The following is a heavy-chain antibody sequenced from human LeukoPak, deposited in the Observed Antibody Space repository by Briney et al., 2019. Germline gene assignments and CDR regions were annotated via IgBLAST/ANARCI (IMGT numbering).Heavy chain of an antibody. D-gene: IGHD6-13*01. CDR1: GGSISSYY. V-gene: IGHV4-59*08. CDR3: ARHSSSSWRTDFDY. Sequence: SETLSLTCTVSGGSISSYYWSWIRQPPGKGLEWIGYIYYSGSTNYNPSLKSRVTISVDTSKNQFSLKLSSVTAADTAVYYCARHSSSSWRTDFDYWGQGTLVTVSS. CDR2: IYYSGST. J-gene: IGHJ4*02.